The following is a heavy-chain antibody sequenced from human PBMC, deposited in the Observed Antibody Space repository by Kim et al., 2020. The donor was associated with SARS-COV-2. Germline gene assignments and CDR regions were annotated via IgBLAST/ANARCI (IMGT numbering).Heavy chain of an antibody. V-gene: IGHV3-30*18. CDR2: ISYDGSNK. D-gene: IGHD3-22*01. Sequence: GGSLRLSCAASGFTFSSYGMHWVRQAPGKGLEWVAVISYDGSNKYYADSVKGRFTISRDNSKNTLYLQMNSLRAEDTAVYYCVKVLDSSGYYLGGAFDIWGQGTMVTVSS. CDR3: VKVLDSSGYYLGGAFDI. CDR1: GFTFSSYG. J-gene: IGHJ3*02.